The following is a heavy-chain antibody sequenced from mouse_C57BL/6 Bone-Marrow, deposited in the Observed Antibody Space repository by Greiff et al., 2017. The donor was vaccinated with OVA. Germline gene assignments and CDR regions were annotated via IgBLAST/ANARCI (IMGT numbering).Heavy chain of an antibody. CDR3: ARIAGNYYYGSSLYYAMDY. V-gene: IGHV8-8*01. J-gene: IGHJ4*01. CDR1: GFSLRTFGMG. D-gene: IGHD1-1*01. CDR2: IWWDDDK. Sequence: QVTLKESGPGILQPSQTLSLTCSFSGFSLRTFGMGVGWIRQPSGKGLEWLAHIWWDDDKSYNPALKSRLTISKDTSKNQVFIKVANVDTADTATYYCARIAGNYYYGSSLYYAMDYWGQGTSVTVSS.